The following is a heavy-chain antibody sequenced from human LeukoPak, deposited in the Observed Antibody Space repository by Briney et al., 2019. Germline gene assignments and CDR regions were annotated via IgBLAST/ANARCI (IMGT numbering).Heavy chain of an antibody. J-gene: IGHJ4*02. CDR3: AGSVYSNYGAPYFDY. D-gene: IGHD4-11*01. CDR1: GGSISSYY. Sequence: SETLSLTCTVSGGSISSYYWSWIRQPAGKGLEWIGRIYTSGSTNYNPSLKSRVTMSVDTSKNQFSLKLSSVAAADTAVYHCAGSVYSNYGAPYFDYWGQGTLVTVSS. V-gene: IGHV4-4*07. CDR2: IYTSGST.